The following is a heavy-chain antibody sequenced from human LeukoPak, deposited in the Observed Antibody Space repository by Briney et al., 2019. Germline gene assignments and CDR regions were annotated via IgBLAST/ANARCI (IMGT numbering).Heavy chain of an antibody. CDR1: GGSISSHY. Sequence: SETLSLTCTVSGGSISSHYWSWIRQPPGKGLEWIGSMFNSGSTNYNPSLKSRVTILVDTSKNQFSLKLSSVTAADTAVYYCARWDYSSSSQNWFDPWGQGTLVTVSS. D-gene: IGHD6-13*01. V-gene: IGHV4-59*11. CDR2: MFNSGST. J-gene: IGHJ5*02. CDR3: ARWDYSSSSQNWFDP.